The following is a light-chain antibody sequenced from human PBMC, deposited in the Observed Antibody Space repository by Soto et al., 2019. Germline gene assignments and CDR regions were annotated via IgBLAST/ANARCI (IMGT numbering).Light chain of an antibody. J-gene: IGLJ1*01. CDR2: GDN. V-gene: IGLV1-40*01. CDR1: TSNIGAPYD. CDR3: QSYDISLHNYV. Sequence: QSVLTQPPSVSGAPGHRVSISCTGSTSNIGAPYDVHWYQHLPGAAPKLLIYGDNNRPSGVPDRFSGSKSGTSASLAITSLQAEDEADYYCQSYDISLHNYVFGTGTKLTVL.